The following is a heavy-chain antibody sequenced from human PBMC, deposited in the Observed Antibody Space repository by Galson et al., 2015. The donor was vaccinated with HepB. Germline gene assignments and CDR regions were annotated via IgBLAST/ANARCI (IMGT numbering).Heavy chain of an antibody. CDR1: GFTFSSYG. CDR2: ISYDGSNK. Sequence: SLRLSCAASGFTFSSYGMHWVRQAPGKGLEWVAVISYDGSNKYYADSVKGRFTISRDNSKNTLYLQMNSLRAEDTAVYYCAKGERMTTVTTFDYWGQGTLVTVSS. CDR3: AKGERMTTVTTFDY. D-gene: IGHD4-17*01. J-gene: IGHJ4*02. V-gene: IGHV3-30*18.